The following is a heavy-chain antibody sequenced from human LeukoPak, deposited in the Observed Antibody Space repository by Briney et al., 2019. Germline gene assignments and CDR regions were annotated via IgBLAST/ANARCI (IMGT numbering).Heavy chain of an antibody. J-gene: IGHJ4*02. CDR1: GFTFSSYW. Sequence: PGGSLRLSCAASGFTFSSYWMHWVRQAPGKGLEWVSAIGDHGGSTYYADSVKGRFTISRDNSKSTLYLQMNSLRAEDTAVYYCAKVASGADYWGQGTLVTVSS. CDR2: IGDHGGST. CDR3: AKVASGADY. D-gene: IGHD6-19*01. V-gene: IGHV3-23*01.